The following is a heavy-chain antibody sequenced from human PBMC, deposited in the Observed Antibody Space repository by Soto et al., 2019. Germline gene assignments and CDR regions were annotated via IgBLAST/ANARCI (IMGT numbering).Heavy chain of an antibody. J-gene: IGHJ6*03. D-gene: IGHD3-16*02. Sequence: EVQLLESGGGLVQPGGSLRLSCAASGFTFSSYAMSWVRQAPGKGLEWVSAISGSGGSTYYADSVKGRFTISRDNSENTLYLQMNSLRAEDTAVYYCAKNLGELSFHYYYYYMDVWGKGTTVTVSS. V-gene: IGHV3-23*01. CDR3: AKNLGELSFHYYYYYMDV. CDR1: GFTFSSYA. CDR2: ISGSGGST.